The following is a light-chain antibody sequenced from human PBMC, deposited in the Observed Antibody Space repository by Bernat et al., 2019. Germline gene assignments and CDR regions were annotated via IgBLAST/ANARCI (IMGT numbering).Light chain of an antibody. CDR3: QVYGNSPPAYT. CDR2: ATS. Sequence: EIVLTQSPGTLSLSPGETATLSCRASQSVSSSYLAWYQQKPGQAPRLLMYATSRRATGIPDRFSGSVSGTDFTLTISRLEPEDFAVYYCQVYGNSPPAYTFGQGTKLEIQ. CDR1: QSVSSSY. J-gene: IGKJ2*01. V-gene: IGKV3-20*01.